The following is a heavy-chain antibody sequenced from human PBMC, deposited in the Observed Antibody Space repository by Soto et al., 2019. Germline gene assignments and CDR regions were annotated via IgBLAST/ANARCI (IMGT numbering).Heavy chain of an antibody. CDR2: IDWDDDK. D-gene: IGHD3-22*01. Sequence: SGPTLVNPTQTLTLTCTFSGFSLRTTGMRVSWIRQPPGKALEWLARIDWDDDKFYSTSLKTRLTISKDTSENQVVLTMTNMDPVDTATYYCARVPGYYDSSGFIGFDSWGQGTLVTAPQ. CDR1: GFSLRTTGMR. V-gene: IGHV2-70*04. J-gene: IGHJ4*02. CDR3: ARVPGYYDSSGFIGFDS.